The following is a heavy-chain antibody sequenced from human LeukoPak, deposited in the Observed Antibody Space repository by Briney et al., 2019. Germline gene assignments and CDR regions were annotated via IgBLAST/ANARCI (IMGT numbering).Heavy chain of an antibody. CDR1: GGTFSSYA. D-gene: IGHD6-19*01. Sequence: TVKVSCKASGGTFSSYAISWVRQAPGQGLEWMGGIIPIFGTANYAQKFQGRVTITTDESTSTAYMELSSLRSEDTAVYYCASPGYSSGWYNWFDPWGQGTLVTVSS. CDR2: IIPIFGTA. CDR3: ASPGYSSGWYNWFDP. V-gene: IGHV1-69*05. J-gene: IGHJ5*02.